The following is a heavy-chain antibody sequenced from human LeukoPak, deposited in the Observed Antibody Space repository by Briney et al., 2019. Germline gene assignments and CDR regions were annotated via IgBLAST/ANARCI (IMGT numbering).Heavy chain of an antibody. V-gene: IGHV3-30*09. CDR1: GFTFSSYA. CDR3: ARVAYGGITYQFDY. CDR2: ISYDGSNK. Sequence: SGGSLRLSCAASGFTFSSYAMHWVRQAPGKGLEWVAVISYDGSNKYYADSVKGRFAISRDNSKNTLYLQMNSLRAEDTAVYYCARVAYGGITYQFDYWGQGTLVTVSS. D-gene: IGHD4-23*01. J-gene: IGHJ4*02.